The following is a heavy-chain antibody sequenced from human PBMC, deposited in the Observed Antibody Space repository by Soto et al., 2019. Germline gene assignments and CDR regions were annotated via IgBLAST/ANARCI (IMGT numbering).Heavy chain of an antibody. Sequence: SETLSLTCTVSGGSISSSSYYWGWIRQPPGKGLEWIGSIYYSGSTYYNPSLKSRVTISVDTSKNQFSLKLSSVTAADTAVYYCATWGYEYYYYYMDVWGKGTTVTVSS. CDR1: GGSISSSSYY. CDR2: IYYSGST. CDR3: ATWGYEYYYYYMDV. J-gene: IGHJ6*03. D-gene: IGHD5-12*01. V-gene: IGHV4-39*01.